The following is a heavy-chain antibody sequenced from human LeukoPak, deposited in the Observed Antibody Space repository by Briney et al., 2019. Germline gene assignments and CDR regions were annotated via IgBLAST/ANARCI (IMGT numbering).Heavy chain of an antibody. CDR3: TRMPAYSNSRSDC. Sequence: SVKVSCKASGGTFSSYAISWVRQAPGQGLEWMGRIIPILGIANYAQKFQGRVTITADKSTSTAYMELSSLRSEDTAVYYCTRMPAYSNSRSDCWGQGTLVTVSS. CDR1: GGTFSSYA. J-gene: IGHJ4*02. D-gene: IGHD4-11*01. CDR2: IIPILGIA. V-gene: IGHV1-69*04.